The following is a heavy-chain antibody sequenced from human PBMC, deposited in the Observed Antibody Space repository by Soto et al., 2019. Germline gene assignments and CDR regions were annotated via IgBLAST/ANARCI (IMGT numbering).Heavy chain of an antibody. CDR1: GGTFSGYA. CDR2: VIPSFGTA. CDR3: GTGLGTDDAFDI. V-gene: IGHV1-69*06. D-gene: IGHD1-1*01. J-gene: IGHJ3*02. Sequence: SVKVSCKASGGTFSGYASSWVRQAPGQGLEWMGGVIPSFGTANYAQKFQGRVTITADKSTRTAYMDLSSLRYEDTDVYYCGTGLGTDDAFDIWGQGTMVTVSS.